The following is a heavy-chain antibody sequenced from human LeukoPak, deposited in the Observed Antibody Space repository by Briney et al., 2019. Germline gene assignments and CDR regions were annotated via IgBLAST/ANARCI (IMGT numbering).Heavy chain of an antibody. CDR3: AKYGVVAALGDNWLDP. D-gene: IGHD2-15*01. V-gene: IGHV3-43D*03. J-gene: IGHJ5*02. Sequence: GGSLRLSCAASGFTFDDYAMHWVRQAPGKGLEWVSLISWEGGSTYYAESVKGRFTISRDNNKNSLYLQMNSLRVEDTALYFCAKYGVVAALGDNWLDPWGQGTLVSVSS. CDR1: GFTFDDYA. CDR2: ISWEGGST.